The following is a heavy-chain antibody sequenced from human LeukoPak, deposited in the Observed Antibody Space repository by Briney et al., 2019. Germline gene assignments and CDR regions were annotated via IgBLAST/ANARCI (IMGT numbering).Heavy chain of an antibody. V-gene: IGHV4-39*01. CDR2: IFYSGST. CDR1: GVSVSTSNYY. D-gene: IGHD1-1*01. CDR3: SEQYRNWIRYGYFFDY. J-gene: IGHJ4*02. Sequence: SETLSLTCTVSGVSVSTSNYYWAWIRQPPGKGLQWIGSIFYSGSTYYNPSLRSQITISIDTSKNQFSLKVNSVTAADTAVYYWSEQYRNWIRYGYFFDYWGQGTLVTVSS.